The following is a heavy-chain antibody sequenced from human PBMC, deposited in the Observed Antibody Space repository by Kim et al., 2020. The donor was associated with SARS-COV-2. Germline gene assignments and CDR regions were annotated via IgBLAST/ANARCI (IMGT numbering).Heavy chain of an antibody. D-gene: IGHD3-3*01. V-gene: IGHV3-11*01. Sequence: STKPGKDRFTISRNNAKNSRYLQMTSLRAEDTAVYYCARADFWSGYYFDYWGQGTLVTVSS. J-gene: IGHJ4*02. CDR3: ARADFWSGYYFDY.